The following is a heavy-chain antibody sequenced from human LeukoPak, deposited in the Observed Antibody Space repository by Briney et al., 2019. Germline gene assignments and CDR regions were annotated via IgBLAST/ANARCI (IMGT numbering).Heavy chain of an antibody. CDR3: AKDLILDDY. J-gene: IGHJ4*02. CDR2: IRYDGSNK. V-gene: IGHV3-30*02. D-gene: IGHD2-8*01. Sequence: GGSLRLSCAASGFTVSSNYMSWVRQAPGKGLDWVAFIRYDGSNKYYADSVKGRFTISRDNSKNTLYLQMNSLRAEDTAVYYCAKDLILDDYWGQGTLVTVSS. CDR1: GFTVSSNY.